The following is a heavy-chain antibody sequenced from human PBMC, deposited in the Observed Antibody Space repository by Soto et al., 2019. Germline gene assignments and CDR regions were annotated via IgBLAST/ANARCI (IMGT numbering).Heavy chain of an antibody. CDR3: AKARTPTSVVVTARLDP. D-gene: IGHD2-21*02. CDR1: GFTFSSYA. Sequence: GGSLRLSCAASGFTFSSYAMSWVRQAPGMGLEWVSAISGTGDNTYYADSVKGRFTISRDNSKNTLYLQVNSLRGEDTAVYFCAKARTPTSVVVTARLDPWGQGTLVTVS. V-gene: IGHV3-23*01. CDR2: ISGTGDNT. J-gene: IGHJ5*02.